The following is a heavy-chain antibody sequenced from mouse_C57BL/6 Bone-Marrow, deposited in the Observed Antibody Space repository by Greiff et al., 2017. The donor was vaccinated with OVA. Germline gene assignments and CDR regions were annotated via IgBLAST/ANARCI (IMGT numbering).Heavy chain of an antibody. Sequence: QVQLQQSGAELVKPGASVKMSCKTSGYTFTSYWITWVKQRPGQGLEWIGDIYPGSGSTNYNEKFKSKATLTVDTSSSTAYMQLSSLTSEDSAVYYCALTGTSSWFAYWGQGTLVTVSA. CDR1: GYTFTSYW. D-gene: IGHD4-1*01. CDR2: IYPGSGST. V-gene: IGHV1-55*01. CDR3: ALTGTSSWFAY. J-gene: IGHJ3*01.